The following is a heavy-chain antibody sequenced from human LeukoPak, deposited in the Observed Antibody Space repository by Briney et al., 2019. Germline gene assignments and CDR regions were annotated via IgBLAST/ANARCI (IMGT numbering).Heavy chain of an antibody. CDR3: ARYVPTTQNFDY. V-gene: IGHV3-21*01. D-gene: IGHD3-16*01. CDR1: GFTFSSYS. CDR2: ISSSSSYI. Sequence: GGSLRLSCAASGFTFSSYSMNWVRQAPGKGLEWVSSISSSSSYIYYADSVKGRITISRDNAKNSLYLQMNSLRAEDTAVYYCARYVPTTQNFDYWGQGTLVTVSS. J-gene: IGHJ4*02.